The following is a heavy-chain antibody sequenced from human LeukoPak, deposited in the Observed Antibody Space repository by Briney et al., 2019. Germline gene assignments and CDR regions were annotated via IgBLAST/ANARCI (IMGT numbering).Heavy chain of an antibody. CDR1: GFTFRSYG. D-gene: IGHD2/OR15-2a*01. Sequence: GGSLRLSCAASGFTFRSYGMHWVRQAPGKGLEWLSFIRYDGNNKYYADSVEGRFTISRDNSKNTLYLRMNSLRVEDTAVYYCAKEKTFHWGQGTLVTVSS. CDR2: IRYDGNNK. J-gene: IGHJ4*02. V-gene: IGHV3-30*02. CDR3: AKEKTFH.